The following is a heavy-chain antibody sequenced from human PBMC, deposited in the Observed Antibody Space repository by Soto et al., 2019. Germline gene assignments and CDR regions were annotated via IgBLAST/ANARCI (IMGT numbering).Heavy chain of an antibody. CDR3: ARVRLGRSSDWYEVFDY. CDR2: IYHTGRT. V-gene: IGHV4-4*02. CDR1: GDSISSSNW. Sequence: SETLSLTCAVSGDSISSSNWWSWVRQPPGKGLEWIGEIYHTGRTNYNPPLKSRVIISVDKPKNQFSLKVNSVTAADTAVYYCARVRLGRSSDWYEVFDYWGQGTLVTVSS. D-gene: IGHD6-19*01. J-gene: IGHJ4*02.